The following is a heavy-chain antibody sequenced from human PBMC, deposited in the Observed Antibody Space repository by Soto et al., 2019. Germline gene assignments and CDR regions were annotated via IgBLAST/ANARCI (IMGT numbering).Heavy chain of an antibody. CDR2: IDPGDSSA. CDR1: GYTFFSFW. CDR3: ARRYCSRADCYSDS. D-gene: IGHD2-2*01. Sequence: PGESLKISCHGSGYTFFSFWIVGVRQLPGKGLEWVGRIDPGDSSATYSPTFQGHVTISADRSTRSAYLQWRSLRASDTAIYFCARRYCSRADCYSDSWGQGSLVTVSS. V-gene: IGHV5-10-1*01. J-gene: IGHJ4*02.